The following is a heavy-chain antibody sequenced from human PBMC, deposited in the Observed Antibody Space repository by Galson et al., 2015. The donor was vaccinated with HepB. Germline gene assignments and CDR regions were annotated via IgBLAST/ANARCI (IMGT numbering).Heavy chain of an antibody. CDR2: INSGGSST. CDR1: GFTFSSYW. D-gene: IGHD6-13*01. J-gene: IGHJ4*02. CDR3: ARGAPAAGDNDY. Sequence: SLRLSCAASGFTFSSYWMNWVRQAPGKGLVWVSGINSGGSSTSYADSVKGRFTISRDNAKNTLYLQMNSLRAEDTAVYYCARGAPAAGDNDYWGQGTLVTVSS. V-gene: IGHV3-74*01.